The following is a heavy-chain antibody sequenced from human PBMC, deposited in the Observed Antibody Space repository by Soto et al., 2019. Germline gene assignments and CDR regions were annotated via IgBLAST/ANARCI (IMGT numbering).Heavy chain of an antibody. CDR2: MNPNSGNG. J-gene: IGHJ5*02. CDR1: GSALGNNA. CDR3: ARMATSGTLNWFDP. Sequence: GAKEKGPGPSVKSSCRPPGSALGNNASSWGGHSTGKGFEWMGWMNPNSGNGGYAQKFQGRVTMTRDTSTSTAYMELSSLASDDTAIYYCARMATSGTLNWFDPWGQGTLVTVSS. V-gene: IGHV1-8*01.